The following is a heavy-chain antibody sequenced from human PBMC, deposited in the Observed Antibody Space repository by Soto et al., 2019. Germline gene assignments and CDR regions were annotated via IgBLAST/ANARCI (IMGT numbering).Heavy chain of an antibody. J-gene: IGHJ6*01. CDR3: SREGYNYNGMDV. CDR2: IYYSGAT. CDR1: GDSINNGDYY. V-gene: IGHV4-31*03. Sequence: QVQLQESGPGLVKPSQTLSLTCTVSGDSINNGDYYWSWVRHHPVKGLEWIGYIYYSGATSYNPSLKGRVTISLDTSENQFSLRLSSVAAADTAVYYCSREGYNYNGMDVW.